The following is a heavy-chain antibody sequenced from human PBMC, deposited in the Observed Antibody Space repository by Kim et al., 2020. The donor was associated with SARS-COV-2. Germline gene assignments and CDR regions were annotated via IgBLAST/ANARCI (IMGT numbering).Heavy chain of an antibody. Sequence: NYAQKFQGRVTITADESTSTAYMELSSLRSEDTAVYYCARVVGSSWYPGYWGQGTLVTVSS. V-gene: IGHV1-69*01. J-gene: IGHJ4*02. D-gene: IGHD6-13*01. CDR3: ARVVGSSWYPGY.